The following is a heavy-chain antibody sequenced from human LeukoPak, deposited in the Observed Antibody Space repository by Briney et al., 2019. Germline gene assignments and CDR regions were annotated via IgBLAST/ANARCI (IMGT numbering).Heavy chain of an antibody. Sequence: GGSLRLSCAASGFTFSTYWMSWVRQAPGKGLEWVANVKQDGSGKYYLDSVKGRFTISRDNAKNSLYLQMNSLRAEDTAVYFCTREAAAGIDYWGQGTLLTVSS. D-gene: IGHD6-13*01. CDR1: GFTFSTYW. CDR2: VKQDGSGK. V-gene: IGHV3-7*01. J-gene: IGHJ4*02. CDR3: TREAAAGIDY.